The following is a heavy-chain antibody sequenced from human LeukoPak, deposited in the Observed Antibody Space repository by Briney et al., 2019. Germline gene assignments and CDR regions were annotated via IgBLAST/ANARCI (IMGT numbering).Heavy chain of an antibody. CDR2: IVVGSGNT. J-gene: IGHJ3*02. CDR3: AAVLSPVGAFDI. V-gene: IGHV1-58*02. D-gene: IGHD2/OR15-2a*01. CDR1: GFTFTSSA. Sequence: SVKVSCKASGFTFTSSAMQWVRQARGQRLEWIGWIVVGSGNTIYAQKFQERVTITRDMSTSTAYMELSSLRSEDTAVYYCAAVLSPVGAFDIWGQGTMVTVSS.